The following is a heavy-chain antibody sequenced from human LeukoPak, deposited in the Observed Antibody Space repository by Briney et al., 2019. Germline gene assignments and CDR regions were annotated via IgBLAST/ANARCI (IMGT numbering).Heavy chain of an antibody. Sequence: SETLSLTCTVSGGSISSYYWSWIRQPPGKGLEWIGYIYYSGSTNYNPSLKSRVTMSVDTSKNQFSLKLSSVTAADTAVYYCARGGNLVVPAASYMDWGQGTLVTVSS. V-gene: IGHV4-59*12. J-gene: IGHJ4*02. CDR3: ARGGNLVVPAASYMD. CDR1: GGSISSYY. CDR2: IYYSGST. D-gene: IGHD2-2*01.